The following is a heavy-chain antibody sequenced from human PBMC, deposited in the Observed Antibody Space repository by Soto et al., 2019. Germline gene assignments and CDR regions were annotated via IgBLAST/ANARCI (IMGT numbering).Heavy chain of an antibody. D-gene: IGHD3-22*01. CDR3: ARGGYYDSSGSRNYHYYGMDA. V-gene: IGHV1-18*01. CDR2: ISPYDDNT. J-gene: IGHJ6*02. Sequence: QVQLVQSGTEVKKPGASVKVSCKASGYTFTSYGISWVRQAPGQGLEWMGSISPYDDNTNYAQNLQGRVTMTTDTSTRTAYMELRSLRSDDTAVYYCARGGYYDSSGSRNYHYYGMDAWGQGTTVTVS. CDR1: GYTFTSYG.